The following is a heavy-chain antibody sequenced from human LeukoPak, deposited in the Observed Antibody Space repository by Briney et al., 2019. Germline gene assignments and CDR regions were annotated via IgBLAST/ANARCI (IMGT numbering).Heavy chain of an antibody. Sequence: ASVKVSCKASGYTFTSYDINWVRQATGQGLEWMGWMNPNSGNTGYAQKFQGRVTMTRNTSISTAYMELSSLRSEDTAVYYCARSDVVASGYYFFDPWGQGTLVTVSS. CDR1: GYTFTSYD. CDR3: ARSDVVASGYYFFDP. D-gene: IGHD3-22*01. CDR2: MNPNSGNT. J-gene: IGHJ5*02. V-gene: IGHV1-8*01.